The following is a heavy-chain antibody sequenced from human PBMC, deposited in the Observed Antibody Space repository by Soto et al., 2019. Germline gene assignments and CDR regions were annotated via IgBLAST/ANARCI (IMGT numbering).Heavy chain of an antibody. V-gene: IGHV4-34*01. CDR3: ARVGYSYGFDY. CDR1: GGSFSGYY. Sequence: SETLSLTXAVYGGSFSGYYWSWIRQPPGKGLEWIGEINHSGSTNYNPSLKSRVTISVDTSKNQFSLKLSSVTAADTAVYYCARVGYSYGFDYWGQGTLVTVSS. CDR2: INHSGST. J-gene: IGHJ4*02. D-gene: IGHD5-18*01.